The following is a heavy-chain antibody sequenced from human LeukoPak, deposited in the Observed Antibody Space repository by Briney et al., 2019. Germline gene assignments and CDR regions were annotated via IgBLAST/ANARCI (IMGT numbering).Heavy chain of an antibody. Sequence: SETLSLTCTVSGGPISSYYWSWIRQSPGKGLEWIGYIYYSGSTNYNPSLKSRVTISVDTSKNQFSLKLSSVTAADTAVYYCAREWSSGSYSLDYWGQGTLVTVSS. J-gene: IGHJ4*02. CDR3: AREWSSGSYSLDY. CDR1: GGPISSYY. V-gene: IGHV4-59*01. D-gene: IGHD1-26*01. CDR2: IYYSGST.